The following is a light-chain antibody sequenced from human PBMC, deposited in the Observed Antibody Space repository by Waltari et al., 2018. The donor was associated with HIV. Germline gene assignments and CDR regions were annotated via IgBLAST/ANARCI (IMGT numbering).Light chain of an antibody. CDR3: QQYGSSPGT. CDR2: GAS. Sequence: EIVLPQSPGTLSLSPGERATLSCRASQSVSSSYLAWYQQKPGQAPRRLIYGASSRATGIPDRFSGSGSGTDFTLTISRLEPEDFAVYYCQQYGSSPGTFGQGTKVEIK. CDR1: QSVSSSY. J-gene: IGKJ1*01. V-gene: IGKV3-20*01.